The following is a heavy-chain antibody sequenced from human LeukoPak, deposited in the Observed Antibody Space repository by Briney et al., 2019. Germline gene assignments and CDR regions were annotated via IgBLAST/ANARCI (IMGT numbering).Heavy chain of an antibody. D-gene: IGHD6-19*01. CDR3: AKDGSGWYRGNFDY. Sequence: GGSLRLSCAASGFTFSDPFMSWVRQAPGKGLEWVSAISGSGGSTYYADSVKGRFTISRDNSKNTLYLQMNSLRAEDTAVYYCAKDGSGWYRGNFDYWGQGTLVTVSS. V-gene: IGHV3-23*01. CDR1: GFTFSDPF. J-gene: IGHJ4*02. CDR2: ISGSGGST.